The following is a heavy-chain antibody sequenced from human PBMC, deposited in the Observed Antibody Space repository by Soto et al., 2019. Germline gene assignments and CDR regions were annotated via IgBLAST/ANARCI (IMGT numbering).Heavy chain of an antibody. J-gene: IGHJ6*02. CDR3: ARDRSHGMDV. CDR2: ISYDGSNK. Sequence: QVQLVESGGGVVQPGRSLRLSCAASGFTFSSYAMHWVRQAPGKGLEWVAVISYDGSNKYYADSVKGRFTISRDNSKNTLYLQMNSLRAEDTAVYYCARDRSHGMDVWGHGTTVTVSS. V-gene: IGHV3-30-3*01. CDR1: GFTFSSYA.